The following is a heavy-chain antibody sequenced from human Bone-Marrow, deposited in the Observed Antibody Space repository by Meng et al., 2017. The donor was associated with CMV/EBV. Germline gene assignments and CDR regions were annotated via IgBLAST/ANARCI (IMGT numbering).Heavy chain of an antibody. J-gene: IGHJ6*02. CDR3: ARESYDFWSGTPGVGDGMDV. CDR1: GGSFSGYY. V-gene: IGHV4-34*01. CDR2: IYYSGST. Sequence: GSLRLSCAVYGGSFSGYYWSWIRQPPGKGLEWIGSIYYSGSTYYNPSLKSRVTISVDTSKNQFSLKLSSVTAADTAVYYCARESYDFWSGTPGVGDGMDVWGQGTTVTVSS. D-gene: IGHD3-3*01.